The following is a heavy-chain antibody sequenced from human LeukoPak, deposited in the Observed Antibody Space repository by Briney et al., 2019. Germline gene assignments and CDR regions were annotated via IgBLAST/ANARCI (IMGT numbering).Heavy chain of an antibody. D-gene: IGHD3-10*01. CDR2: IYPGDSDT. Sequence: TGESLKISCKGSGYSFTSYWIGWVRQMPGKGLEWMGIIYPGDSDTRYSPSFQGQVTISADKSISTAYLQWSTLKASDTAMYYCARHTGHYYGSGNYYLLDCWGQGTLVTVSS. J-gene: IGHJ4*02. V-gene: IGHV5-51*01. CDR3: ARHTGHYYGSGNYYLLDC. CDR1: GYSFTSYW.